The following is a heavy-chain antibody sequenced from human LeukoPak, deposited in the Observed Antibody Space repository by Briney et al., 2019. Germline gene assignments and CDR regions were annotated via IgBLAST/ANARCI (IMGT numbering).Heavy chain of an antibody. CDR2: INPNSGDT. V-gene: IGHV1-2*02. Sequence: ASVKVSCKTPGYSFTYMHWVRQAPGQGLEWMGWINPNSGDTDYAQKFQGRVTMTRDTSISTAYMELSRLRSDDTAVYYCAPVRGGDYFDYWGQGTQVTVSS. J-gene: IGHJ4*02. CDR3: APVRGGDYFDY. D-gene: IGHD2-2*01. CDR1: GYSFTY.